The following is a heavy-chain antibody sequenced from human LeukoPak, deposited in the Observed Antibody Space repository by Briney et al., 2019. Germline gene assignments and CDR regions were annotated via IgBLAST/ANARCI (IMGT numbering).Heavy chain of an antibody. CDR3: AREQLYSGSYVFDH. CDR1: GFTFRSNS. D-gene: IGHD1-26*01. J-gene: IGHJ4*02. V-gene: IGHV3-21*04. CDR2: ISGSSTYI. Sequence: PGGSLRLSCVASGFTFRSNSINWVRQAPGKGLEWVSSISGSSTYIYYADSVKGRFTISRDNAKNSVFLQMNSLRAEQTAVYYCAREQLYSGSYVFDHWGQGILVTVSS.